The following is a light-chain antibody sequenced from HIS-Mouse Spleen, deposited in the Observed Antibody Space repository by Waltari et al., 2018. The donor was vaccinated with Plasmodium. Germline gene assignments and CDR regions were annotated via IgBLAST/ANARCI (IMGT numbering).Light chain of an antibody. CDR2: EDS. J-gene: IGLJ3*02. CDR3: YSTDSSGNHRV. Sequence: YELTQPPSVSVSPGQTARITCSGDALPKKYLHWYQQKSGQAPVLVIYEDSKRPSGIPERFSGSSSGTMATLTISGAQVEDEADYYCYSTDSSGNHRVFGGGTKLTVL. CDR1: ALPKKY. V-gene: IGLV3-10*01.